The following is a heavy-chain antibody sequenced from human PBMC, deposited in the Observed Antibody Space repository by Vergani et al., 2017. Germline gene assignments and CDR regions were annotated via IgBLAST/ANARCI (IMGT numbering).Heavy chain of an antibody. CDR3: ARTRYYYGSGSYYNTYYFDY. V-gene: IGHV4-30-4*08. Sequence: QVQLQESGPGLVKPSQTLSLTCTVSGCSISSGDYYWSWIRQPPGKCLEWIGYIYYSGSTYYNPSLQSRVTISVDTSKNQFSLKLSSVTAADPAVYYCARTRYYYGSGSYYNTYYFDYWGQGTLVTVSS. J-gene: IGHJ4*02. CDR1: GCSISSGDYY. CDR2: IYYSGST. D-gene: IGHD3-10*01.